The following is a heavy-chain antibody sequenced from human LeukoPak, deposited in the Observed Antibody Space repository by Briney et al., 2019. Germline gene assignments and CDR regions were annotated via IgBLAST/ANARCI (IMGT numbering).Heavy chain of an antibody. CDR2: IYPVDSDT. J-gene: IGHJ6*03. D-gene: IGHD3-3*01. V-gene: IGHV5-51*01. Sequence: GESLKISCKGSGYSFTSYWIGWVRQMPGKGLEWMGIIYPVDSDTRYSPSFQGQVTISADKSISTAYLQWSSLKASDTAMYYCARSADYDFWSGLSDYYYYMDVWGKGTTVTVSS. CDR3: ARSADYDFWSGLSDYYYYMDV. CDR1: GYSFTSYW.